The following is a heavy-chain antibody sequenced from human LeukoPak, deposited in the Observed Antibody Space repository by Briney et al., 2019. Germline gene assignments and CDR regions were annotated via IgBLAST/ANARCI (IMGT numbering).Heavy chain of an antibody. CDR3: AREAHLYGIDY. D-gene: IGHD4-17*01. J-gene: IGHJ4*02. CDR1: GGSISSYY. Sequence: SETLSLTCTVSGGSISSYYWSWIRQPPGKGLEWIGYIYYSGSTNYNPSLKSRVTISVDTSKNQFSLKLSSVTAADTAVYYCAREAHLYGIDYWGQRTLVTVSS. CDR2: IYYSGST. V-gene: IGHV4-59*01.